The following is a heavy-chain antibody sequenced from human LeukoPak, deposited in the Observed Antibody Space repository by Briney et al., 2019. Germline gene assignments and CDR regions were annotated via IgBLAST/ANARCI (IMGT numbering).Heavy chain of an antibody. J-gene: IGHJ6*02. D-gene: IGHD3-10*01. CDR3: ARDLGRAGVYYYYGMDV. V-gene: IGHV3-53*01. CDR1: GFTVSSNY. Sequence: SGGSLRLSCAASGFTVSSNYMSWVRQAPGKGLEWVSVIYDGGSTYYADPVKGRFTISRDNSKNTLYLQMNSLRAEDTAVYYCARDLGRAGVYYYYGMDVWGQGTTVTVSS. CDR2: IYDGGST.